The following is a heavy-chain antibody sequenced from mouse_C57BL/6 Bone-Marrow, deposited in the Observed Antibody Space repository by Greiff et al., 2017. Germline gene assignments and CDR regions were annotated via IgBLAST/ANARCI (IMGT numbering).Heavy chain of an antibody. J-gene: IGHJ4*01. CDR1: GYTFTSYW. D-gene: IGHD1-1*01. CDR3: AIEVITTVVATGYYAMDY. Sequence: QVQLQQPGAELVKPGASVKVSCKASGYTFTSYWMHWVKQRPGQGLEWIGRIHPSDSDTNYNQKFTGKATLTVDKSSSTAYMQLSSLTSEDSAGYYGAIEVITTVVATGYYAMDYWGQGTSVTVSS. CDR2: IHPSDSDT. V-gene: IGHV1-74*01.